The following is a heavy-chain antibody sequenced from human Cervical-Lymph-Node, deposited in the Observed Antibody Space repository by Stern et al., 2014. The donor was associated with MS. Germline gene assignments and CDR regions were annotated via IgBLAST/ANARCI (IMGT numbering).Heavy chain of an antibody. Sequence: VQLVQSGAEVKKPGASVTVSCKASGYTFTSYGVNWVRQAPGQGLEWMGWISAYNGNTDYAQKFQGRVTVTTDTSTTTVYMELRSLRSDDTAFYYCARDSSSSWPLYGMDVWDQGTTVTVSS. CDR1: GYTFTSYG. J-gene: IGHJ6*02. V-gene: IGHV1-18*01. CDR3: ARDSSSSWPLYGMDV. D-gene: IGHD2-2*01. CDR2: ISAYNGNT.